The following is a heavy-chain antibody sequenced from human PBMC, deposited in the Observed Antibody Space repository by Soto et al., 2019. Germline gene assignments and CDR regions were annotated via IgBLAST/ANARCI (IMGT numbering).Heavy chain of an antibody. V-gene: IGHV3-48*01. CDR2: ISSSSSTI. J-gene: IGHJ5*02. Sequence: GGSLGLSRANSWFPFNSYSMKRVRQGPGKGLEWVSYISSSSSTIYYADSVKGRFTISRDNAKNSLYLQMNSLRAEDTAVYYCARDGGQWLNWFDPWGQGTLVTVSS. CDR3: ARDGGQWLNWFDP. CDR1: WFPFNSYS. D-gene: IGHD6-19*01.